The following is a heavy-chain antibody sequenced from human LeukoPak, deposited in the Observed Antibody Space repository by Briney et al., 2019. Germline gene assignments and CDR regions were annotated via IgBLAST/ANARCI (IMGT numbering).Heavy chain of an antibody. CDR1: GGSISSTNYY. V-gene: IGHV4-61*02. J-gene: IGHJ5*02. D-gene: IGHD3-10*01. CDR2: IYTTGSP. CDR3: ARDRGITTARGVPSWFDP. Sequence: SETLSLTCTVSGGSISSTNYYWTWIRQPAGKGLEWIGRIYTTGSPSYSPSLKSRVTISVDASTSQFSLKLTSVSAADTAVYYCARDRGITTARGVPSWFDPWGQGTLVTVSS.